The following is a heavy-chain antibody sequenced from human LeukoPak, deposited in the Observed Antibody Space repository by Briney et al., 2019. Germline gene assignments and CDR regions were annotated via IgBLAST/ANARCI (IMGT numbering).Heavy chain of an antibody. Sequence: SETLSLTCTVSGGSISSYYWSWIRQPPGKGLEWIGYIYYSGSTNYKSSLKSRVTISVDTSKNQFSLKLSSVTAADTAVYYCARETSQKGAHYMDVWGKGTTVTISS. J-gene: IGHJ6*03. CDR2: IYYSGST. V-gene: IGHV4-59*01. D-gene: IGHD3-16*01. CDR1: GGSISSYY. CDR3: ARETSQKGAHYMDV.